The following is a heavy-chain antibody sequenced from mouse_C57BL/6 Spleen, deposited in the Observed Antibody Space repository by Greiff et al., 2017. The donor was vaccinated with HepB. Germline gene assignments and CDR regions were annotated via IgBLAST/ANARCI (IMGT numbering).Heavy chain of an antibody. CDR3: ARVDGYY. J-gene: IGHJ3*01. D-gene: IGHD2-3*01. CDR2: IDPSDSYT. CDR1: GYTFTSYW. V-gene: IGHV1-50*01. Sequence: QVQLQQPGAELVKPGASVKLSCKASGYTFTSYWMQWVKQRPGQGLEWIGEIDPSDSYTNYNQKFKGKATLTVDTSSSTAYMQLSSLTSEDSAVYYCARVDGYYWGQGTLVTVSA.